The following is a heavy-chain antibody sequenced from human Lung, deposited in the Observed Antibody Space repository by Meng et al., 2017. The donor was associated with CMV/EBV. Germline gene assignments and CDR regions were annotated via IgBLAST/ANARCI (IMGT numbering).Heavy chain of an antibody. V-gene: IGHV3-74*01. Sequence: GESLKISCAVTGVTFRNYYMHWVRQAPGKGLVWVSRINSDGSSTHYADSGKGRFSISRDNAKNTLHLQVNSLRAEDTAVYYCASSEYSNRFDFWGRGTPVTVSS. J-gene: IGHJ4*02. CDR1: GVTFRNYY. CDR2: INSDGSST. D-gene: IGHD4-11*01. CDR3: ASSEYSNRFDF.